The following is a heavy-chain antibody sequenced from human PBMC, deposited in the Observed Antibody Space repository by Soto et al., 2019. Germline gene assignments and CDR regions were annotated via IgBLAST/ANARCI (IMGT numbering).Heavy chain of an antibody. CDR1: GGSISSSSYD. CDR3: ASSSPLPH. J-gene: IGHJ4*02. V-gene: IGHV4-39*01. CDR2: IYYSGST. Sequence: SETLSLTCPFSGGSISSSSYDLGWIRQPPGKGLEWIGSIYYSGSTYYNPSLKSRVTISVDTSKNQFSLKLSSVTAADTAVYYCASSSPLPHWGQGTLVTVSS.